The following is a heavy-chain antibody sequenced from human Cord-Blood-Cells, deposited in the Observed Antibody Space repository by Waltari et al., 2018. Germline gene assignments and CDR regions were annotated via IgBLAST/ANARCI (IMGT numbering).Heavy chain of an antibody. CDR2: IIPILGIA. V-gene: IGHV1-69*04. D-gene: IGHD3-22*01. CDR1: GGTFSSYA. J-gene: IGHJ5*02. CDR3: ATHYNHYYDSSGYYYWFDP. Sequence: QVQLVQSGAEVKKPGSSVKVSCKASGGTFSSYAISWVRQAPGQGLEWMGGIIPILGIANYAQKFQGRVTITADESKSTAYMELSSLRSEDTAVYYCATHYNHYYDSSGYYYWFDPWGQGPLVTVSS.